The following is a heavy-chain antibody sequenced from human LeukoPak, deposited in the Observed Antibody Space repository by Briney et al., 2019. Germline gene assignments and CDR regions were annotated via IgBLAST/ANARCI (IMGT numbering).Heavy chain of an antibody. CDR1: GFTFSSYE. V-gene: IGHV3-48*03. CDR3: ARVRGQWLVRGGFAY. Sequence: GGSLRLSCAASGFTFSSYEMNWVRQAPGKGLEWVSYISSSGSTIYYADSVKGRFTISRDNAKNSLYLQMNSLRAEDTAVYYCARVRGQWLVRGGFAYWGQGTLVTVSS. J-gene: IGHJ4*02. CDR2: ISSSGSTI. D-gene: IGHD6-19*01.